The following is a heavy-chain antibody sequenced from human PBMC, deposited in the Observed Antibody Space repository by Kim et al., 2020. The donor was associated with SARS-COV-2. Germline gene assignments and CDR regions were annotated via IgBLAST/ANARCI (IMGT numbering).Heavy chain of an antibody. CDR3: ATDYYDSSGDPKMGDY. J-gene: IGHJ4*02. D-gene: IGHD3-22*01. Sequence: GGSLRLSCAASGFTFSSYGMHWVRQAPGKGLEWVAVISYDGSNKYYADSVKGRFTISRDNSKNTLYLQMNSLRAEDTAVYYCATDYYDSSGDPKMGDYWGQGTLVTVSS. CDR2: ISYDGSNK. CDR1: GFTFSSYG. V-gene: IGHV3-30*03.